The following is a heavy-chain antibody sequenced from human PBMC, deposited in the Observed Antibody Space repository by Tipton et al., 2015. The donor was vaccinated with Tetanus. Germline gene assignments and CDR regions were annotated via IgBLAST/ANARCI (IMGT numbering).Heavy chain of an antibody. J-gene: IGHJ4*02. CDR1: GFTVSSYQ. CDR2: IYSDGST. CDR3: ARGLGVDY. V-gene: IGHV3-53*01. D-gene: IGHD7-27*01. Sequence: VQLVQSGGGMTQPGDSLRLSCAASGFTVSSYQMTWVRQAPGKGLEWVSAIYSDGSTYYADSVKGRFTISRDNLKSTLSLQMNSLRAEDTAVYYCARGLGVDYWGQGTLVTVSS.